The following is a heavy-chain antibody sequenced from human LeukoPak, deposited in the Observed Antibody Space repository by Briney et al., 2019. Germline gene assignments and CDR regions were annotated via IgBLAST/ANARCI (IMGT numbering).Heavy chain of an antibody. J-gene: IGHJ6*03. V-gene: IGHV3-21*01. CDR3: AREGAARGYSYGYGDYYYYMDV. D-gene: IGHD5-18*01. Sequence: GGSLRLSCAASGFTFSSYSMNWVRQAPGKGLEWVSSISSSSSYIYYADSVKGRFTISRVNAKNSLYLQMNSLRAEDTAVYYCAREGAARGYSYGYGDYYYYMDVWGKGTTVTVSS. CDR1: GFTFSSYS. CDR2: ISSSSSYI.